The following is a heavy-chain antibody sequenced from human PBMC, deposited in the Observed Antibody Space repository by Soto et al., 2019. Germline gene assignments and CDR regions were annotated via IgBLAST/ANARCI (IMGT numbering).Heavy chain of an antibody. D-gene: IGHD2-15*01. V-gene: IGHV1-69*06. CDR2: IIPIFGTA. J-gene: IGHJ6*02. Sequence: SVKVSCKASGGTFSSYAISWVRQAPGQGLEWMGGIIPIFGTANYAQKFQGRVTITADKSTSTAYMELSSLRSEDTAVYYCARADEDSLYYYYYYGMDVWGQGTTVTVS. CDR3: ARADEDSLYYYYYYGMDV. CDR1: GGTFSSYA.